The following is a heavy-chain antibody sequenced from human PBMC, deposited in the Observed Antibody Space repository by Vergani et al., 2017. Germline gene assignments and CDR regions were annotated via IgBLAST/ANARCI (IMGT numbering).Heavy chain of an antibody. J-gene: IGHJ4*02. V-gene: IGHV3-9*01. CDR2: ISWNSGSI. Sequence: VEAGGGLVQPGGSLRLSCTASGFTFQAYAMHWVRQAPGKGLEWVSGISWNSGSIGYADSVKGRFTISRDNAKNSLYLQMNSLRAEDTALYYCAKPNNWGPSPYYFDYWGQGTLVTVSS. CDR3: AKPNNWGPSPYYFDY. D-gene: IGHD1-1*01. CDR1: GFTFQAYA.